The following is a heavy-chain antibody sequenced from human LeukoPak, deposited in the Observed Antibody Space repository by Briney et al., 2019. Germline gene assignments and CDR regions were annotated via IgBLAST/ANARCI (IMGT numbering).Heavy chain of an antibody. D-gene: IGHD6-13*01. J-gene: IGHJ5*02. CDR1: GDSITTYY. Sequence: SETLSLTCTVSGDSITTYYWSWIRQPPGKGLEWIGYINHIGSTNYNPSLKNRVSISADISKTQFTLRLRSVTAADTAVYFCARGVTAAASSWGQGTLVTVSS. CDR3: ARGVTAAASS. V-gene: IGHV4-59*01. CDR2: INHIGST.